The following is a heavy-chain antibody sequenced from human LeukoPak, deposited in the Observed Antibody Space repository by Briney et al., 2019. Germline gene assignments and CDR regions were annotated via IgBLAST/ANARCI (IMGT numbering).Heavy chain of an antibody. CDR3: ARGYSSRLYNWLDP. CDR1: RFTFSSYW. CDR2: ISYDGGDP. J-gene: IGHJ5*02. D-gene: IGHD6-13*01. V-gene: IGHV3-74*01. Sequence: AGGSLRLSCAAPRFTFSSYWMHWVRQAPGKGLVWVSRISYDGGDPSYADSVKGRFTISRDNARNTLYLQMNSLTAEDTAVYYCARGYSSRLYNWLDPWGQGTLVTVSS.